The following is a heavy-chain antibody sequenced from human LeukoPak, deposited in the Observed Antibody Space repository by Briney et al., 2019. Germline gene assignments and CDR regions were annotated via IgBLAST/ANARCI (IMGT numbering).Heavy chain of an antibody. CDR3: ARGKTTDIYYFDY. CDR1: GVTFSSYA. D-gene: IGHD4-17*01. J-gene: IGHJ4*02. CDR2: IIPIFGTA. Sequence: ASVKVSCKASGVTFSSYAISWVRQAPGQGLEWMGGIIPIFGTANYAQKFQGRVTITADKSTSTAYMELSSLRSEDTAVYYCARGKTTDIYYFDYWGQGTLVTVSS. V-gene: IGHV1-69*06.